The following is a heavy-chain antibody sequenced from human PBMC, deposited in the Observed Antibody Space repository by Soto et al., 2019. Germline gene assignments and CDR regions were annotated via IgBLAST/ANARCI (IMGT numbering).Heavy chain of an antibody. Sequence: EVQLVESGGGLVKPGESLRLSCAGSGFTFSSYSFNRVRQAPGKGLEWLASVSNGGSYTYYADSVKGRFTISRDNAANSAFLQMNSLRGEDTAVYYCSRDWDHMDVWGNGTTVTVS. CDR1: GFTFSSYS. V-gene: IGHV3-21*01. CDR2: VSNGGSYT. CDR3: SRDWDHMDV. D-gene: IGHD1-26*01. J-gene: IGHJ6*03.